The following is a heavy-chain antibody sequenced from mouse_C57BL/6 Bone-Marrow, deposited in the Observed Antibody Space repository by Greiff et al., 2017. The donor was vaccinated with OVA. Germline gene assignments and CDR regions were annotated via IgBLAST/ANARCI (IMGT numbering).Heavy chain of an antibody. V-gene: IGHV14-2*01. CDR2: IDPEDGET. CDR3: AFITTVVNWYFDV. J-gene: IGHJ1*03. CDR1: GFNIKDYY. Sequence: VQLKQSGAELVKPGASVKLSCTASGFNIKDYYMHWVKQRTEQGLEWIGRIDPEDGETKYAPKFPGQATITADTSSNTAYLQLSSLTSEDTAVYYCAFITTVVNWYFDVWGTGTTVTVSS. D-gene: IGHD1-1*01.